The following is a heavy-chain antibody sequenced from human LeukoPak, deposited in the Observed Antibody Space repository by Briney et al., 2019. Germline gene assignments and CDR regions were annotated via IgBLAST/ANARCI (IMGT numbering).Heavy chain of an antibody. D-gene: IGHD2-2*01. J-gene: IGHJ6*02. CDR3: ARVIVVVPIGVYHYYAMDV. CDR1: GDSISTGGYY. CDR2: IYYSGST. Sequence: PSETLSLTCTVYGDSISTGGYYWAWIRQHRERGLEWIGYIYYSGSTHYHPPLQSRVTISVDTSKNQFSLNLNSVTAADTAVYYCARVIVVVPIGVYHYYAMDVWGQGTTVIVSS. V-gene: IGHV4-31*03.